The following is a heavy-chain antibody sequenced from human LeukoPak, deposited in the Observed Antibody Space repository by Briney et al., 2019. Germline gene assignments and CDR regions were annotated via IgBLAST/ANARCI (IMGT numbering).Heavy chain of an antibody. CDR2: ISPYNGNT. V-gene: IGHV1-18*01. J-gene: IGHJ3*01. Sequence: ASVKVSCKASADTFDRYGISWVRQALGEGLEWMGWISPYNGNTNYAQNLQDRLTLTTDTSTTTAYMELRSLRFDDTAVYYCAATYWSGYYVFWGLGTMVTISS. D-gene: IGHD3-3*01. CDR1: ADTFDRYG. CDR3: AATYWSGYYVF.